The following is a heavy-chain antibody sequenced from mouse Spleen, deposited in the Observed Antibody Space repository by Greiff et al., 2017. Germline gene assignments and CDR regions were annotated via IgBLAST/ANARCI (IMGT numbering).Heavy chain of an antibody. CDR2: IHPSDSDT. D-gene: IGHD3-1*01. V-gene: IGHV1-74*01. CDR1: GYTFTSYW. J-gene: IGHJ4*01. CDR3: AIGHRAYAMDY. Sequence: QVQLKQPGAELVKPGASVKVSCKASGYTFTSYWMHWVKQRPGQGLEWIGRIHPSDSDTNYNQKFKGKATLTVDKSSSTAYMQLSSLTSEDSAVYYCAIGHRAYAMDYWGQGTSVTVSS.